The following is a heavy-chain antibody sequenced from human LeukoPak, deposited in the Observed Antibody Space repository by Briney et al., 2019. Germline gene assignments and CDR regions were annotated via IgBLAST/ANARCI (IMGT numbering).Heavy chain of an antibody. Sequence: GGSLRLSCAASGFTLSSYAMSWVRQAPGKGLEWVSAISGSGGSTYYADSVKGRFTISRDNSKNTLYLQMNSLRAEDTAVYYCAKGRSIVVVTAPFDYSGQGTLVTVSS. CDR1: GFTLSSYA. D-gene: IGHD2-21*02. V-gene: IGHV3-23*01. CDR2: ISGSGGST. CDR3: AKGRSIVVVTAPFDY. J-gene: IGHJ4*02.